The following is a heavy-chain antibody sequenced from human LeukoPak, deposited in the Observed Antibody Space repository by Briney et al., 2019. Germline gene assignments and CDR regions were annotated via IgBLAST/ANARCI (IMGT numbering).Heavy chain of an antibody. J-gene: IGHJ4*02. CDR3: ARGFLLAQENFDY. D-gene: IGHD3-3*01. CDR1: GASISGFY. V-gene: IGHV4-59*01. Sequence: SETLSLTCTVSGASISGFYWSWIRQPPGKGLEWIGYIYYSANTNYNPSLKSRVTISLDTSKNQFSLRLSSVTAADTAVYYCARGFLLAQENFDYWGQGTLVTVSS. CDR2: IYYSANT.